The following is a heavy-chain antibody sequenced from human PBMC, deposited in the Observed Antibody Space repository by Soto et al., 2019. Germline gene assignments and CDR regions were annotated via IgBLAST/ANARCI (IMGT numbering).Heavy chain of an antibody. CDR2: VYYGGAIFYSGNI. V-gene: IGHV4-39*01. CDR3: VRYDRINMKPYSPEGFHI. CDR1: GDSISSSNSH. J-gene: IGHJ3*02. Sequence: SETLSLTCTVSGDSISSSNSHWGWTRQPPGKGLEYIGSVYYGGAIFYSGNIYYNPSPKSRVTISVDTSKNQFSLRLSSVTAADTGVYYCVRYDRINMKPYSPEGFHIWGQGTMVTVSS. D-gene: IGHD3-3*02.